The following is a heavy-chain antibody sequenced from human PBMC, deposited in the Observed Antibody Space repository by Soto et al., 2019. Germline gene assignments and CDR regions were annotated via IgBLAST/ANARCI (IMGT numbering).Heavy chain of an antibody. CDR2: IYYSGST. D-gene: IGHD3-16*01. J-gene: IGHJ3*01. CDR3: ARRWGDTFDF. Sequence: QVQLQESGPGLVKPSETLSLTCTVSGGSISSYYWGWIRQPPGKGLEWIGYIYYSGSTNHNPSLTSRVTISVDTSKNQFSLKPSSVTAADTAVYYCARRWGDTFDFWGQGTMVTVSS. CDR1: GGSISSYY. V-gene: IGHV4-59*08.